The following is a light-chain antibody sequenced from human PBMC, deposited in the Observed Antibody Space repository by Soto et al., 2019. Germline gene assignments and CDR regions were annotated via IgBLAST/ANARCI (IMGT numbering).Light chain of an antibody. J-gene: IGKJ1*01. Sequence: IVLTQSPGTLSLSPGERATLSCRASQSVTNRYLAWYRQKPGQAPRLLIFGASIRDTGIPDRFSGSGSGTDFTLTISRLEPEDFAVYYCQQYGSSRRTFGQGTKVDI. CDR2: GAS. V-gene: IGKV3-20*01. CDR3: QQYGSSRRT. CDR1: QSVTNRY.